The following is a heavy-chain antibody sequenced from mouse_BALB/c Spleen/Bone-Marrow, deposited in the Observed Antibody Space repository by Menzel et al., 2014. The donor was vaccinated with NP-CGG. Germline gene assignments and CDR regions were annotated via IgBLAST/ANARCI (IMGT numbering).Heavy chain of an antibody. CDR3: ALYGNYAGN. D-gene: IGHD2-1*01. CDR2: IYPGDGDT. Sequence: QVQLKQSGAELVRPGSSVKISCKASGYAFSSYWMNWVKQRPGQGLEWIGQIYPGDGDTNYNGKFKGKATLTADKSSSTAYMQLSSLASEDAAVYFCALYGNYAGNWGQGTLVTVSA. CDR1: GYAFSSYW. J-gene: IGHJ3*01. V-gene: IGHV1-80*01.